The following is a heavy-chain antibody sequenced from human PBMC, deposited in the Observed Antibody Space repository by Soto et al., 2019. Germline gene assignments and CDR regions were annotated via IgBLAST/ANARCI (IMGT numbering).Heavy chain of an antibody. Sequence: EVQLVESGGGLVQPGGSLRLSCAVSGFTFTTYWMTWVRQAPGKGLEWVANIKEDGTEKNYLDSVGGRFSISRDNAKNSLFLQMNSLIAEDSAIYYCARAGSENEYWGQGTLVTVSS. J-gene: IGHJ4*02. CDR2: IKEDGTEK. D-gene: IGHD3-10*01. CDR1: GFTFTTYW. CDR3: ARAGSENEY. V-gene: IGHV3-7*05.